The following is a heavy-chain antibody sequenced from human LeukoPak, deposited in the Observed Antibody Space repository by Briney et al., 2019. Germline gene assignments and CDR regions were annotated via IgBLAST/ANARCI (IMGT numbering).Heavy chain of an antibody. Sequence: ASVMVSSKASGGTFCDYAIGWVRQAPGQGLEWMGGIIPMFDTPNYSQKFQGRVTITADKSTSTAYMELSSLRSEDTALYYCARREVDYWGQGTLVTVSS. CDR2: IIPMFDTP. J-gene: IGHJ4*02. CDR3: ARREVDY. D-gene: IGHD5-24*01. CDR1: GGTFCDYA. V-gene: IGHV1-69*06.